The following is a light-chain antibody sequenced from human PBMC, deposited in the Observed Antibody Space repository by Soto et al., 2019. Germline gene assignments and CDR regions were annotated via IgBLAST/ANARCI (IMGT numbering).Light chain of an antibody. V-gene: IGLV2-14*03. J-gene: IGLJ2*01. CDR1: SSDVGGYNS. CDR2: DVS. Sequence: QSVLTQPASVSGSPGQSITISCTGTSSDVGGYNSVSWYQHHPGKAPKLMIYDVSNRPSGVSNRFSGSKSGNTASLTISGLQAEDEADYYCSSYTSSSSLVFGGGTKLTVL. CDR3: SSYTSSSSLV.